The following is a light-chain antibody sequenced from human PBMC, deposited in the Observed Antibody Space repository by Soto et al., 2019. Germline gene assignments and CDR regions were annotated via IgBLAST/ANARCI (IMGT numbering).Light chain of an antibody. CDR3: QAWDSSTAV. Sequence: SYELTQPPSVSVSPGQTASITCSADKLGDKYACWYQQKPGQSPVLVIYQDSKRPSGIPERFSGSNSGNTATLTISGTQAMDEADYYCQAWDSSTAVFGTGTKLTVL. CDR2: QDS. J-gene: IGLJ1*01. V-gene: IGLV3-1*01. CDR1: KLGDKY.